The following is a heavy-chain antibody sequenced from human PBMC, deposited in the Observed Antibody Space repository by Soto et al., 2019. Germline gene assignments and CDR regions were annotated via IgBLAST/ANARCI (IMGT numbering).Heavy chain of an antibody. CDR3: AREIVVVVAATGTARGSRGDYYYYGMDV. D-gene: IGHD2-15*01. J-gene: IGHJ6*02. CDR1: GGSVSSGSYY. CDR2: IYYSGST. Sequence: SETLSLTCTVSGGSVSSGSYYWSWIRQPPGKGLEWIGYIYYSGSTNYNPSLKSRVTISVDTSKNQFSLKLSSVTAADTAVYYCAREIVVVVAATGTARGSRGDYYYYGMDVWGQGTTVTVSS. V-gene: IGHV4-61*01.